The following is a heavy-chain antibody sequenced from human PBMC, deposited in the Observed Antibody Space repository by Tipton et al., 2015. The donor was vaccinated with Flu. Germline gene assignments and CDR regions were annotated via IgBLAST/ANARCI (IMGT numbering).Heavy chain of an antibody. CDR2: IIPIFGTA. J-gene: IGHJ4*02. CDR3: APVGGSSGYYSN. D-gene: IGHD3-22*01. CDR1: GGTFSSYA. V-gene: IGHV1-69*01. Sequence: QLVQSGAEVKKPGSSVKVSCKASGGTFSSYAISWVRHAPGQGLEWLGGIIPIFGTANYAQKFQGRVTITADESTSTAYMALSSLRSEDTAVYYCAPVGGSSGYYSNWGQGTLVTVSS.